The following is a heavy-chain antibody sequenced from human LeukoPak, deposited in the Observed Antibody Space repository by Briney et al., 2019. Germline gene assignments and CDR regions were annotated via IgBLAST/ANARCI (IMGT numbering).Heavy chain of an antibody. CDR3: AKESNSSDNWYFDL. D-gene: IGHD2/OR15-2a*01. V-gene: IGHV4-39*07. CDR2: IYSSGST. Sequence: PSETLSLACSVSGASISSGSNYWGWIRQPPGKTLEWIGSIYSSGSTYYNPSLKSRVTISVDTSKNQFSLKLSSVTAADTAVYYCAKESNSSDNWYFDLWGRGTLVTVSS. J-gene: IGHJ2*01. CDR1: GASISSGSNY.